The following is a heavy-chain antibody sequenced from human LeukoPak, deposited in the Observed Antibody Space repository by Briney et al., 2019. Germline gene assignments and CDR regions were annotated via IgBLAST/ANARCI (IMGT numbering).Heavy chain of an antibody. CDR2: ISSSSYI. Sequence: GGSLRLSCEASGFTFSSYSMNWVRQAPGKGLEWVSSISSSSYIYYADSVKGRFTISRDNAKNSLYLQMNSLRAEDTAVYYCASSSWYPRFDYWGQGTLVTASS. CDR3: ASSSWYPRFDY. V-gene: IGHV3-21*01. D-gene: IGHD6-13*01. J-gene: IGHJ4*02. CDR1: GFTFSSYS.